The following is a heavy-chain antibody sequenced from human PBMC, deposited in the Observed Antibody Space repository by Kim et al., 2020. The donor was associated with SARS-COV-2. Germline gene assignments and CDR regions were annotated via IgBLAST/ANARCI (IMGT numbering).Heavy chain of an antibody. CDR2: INHSGST. J-gene: IGHJ5*02. Sequence: SETLSLTCAVYGGSFSGYYWSWIRQPPGKGLEWIGEINHSGSTNYNPSLKSRVTISVDTSKNQFSLKLSSVTAADTAVYYCARGVTVMVVAATNQTPAYNWCDTWGPGTLVTVSS. CDR3: ARGVTVMVVAATNQTPAYNWCDT. V-gene: IGHV4-34*01. D-gene: IGHD2-15*01. CDR1: GGSFSGYY.